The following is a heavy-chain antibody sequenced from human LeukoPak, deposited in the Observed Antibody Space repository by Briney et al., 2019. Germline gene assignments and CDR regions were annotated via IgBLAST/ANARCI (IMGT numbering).Heavy chain of an antibody. D-gene: IGHD6-13*01. J-gene: IGHJ2*01. V-gene: IGHV3-23*01. Sequence: PGGSLRLSCAASGFTFSSYAMSWVRQAPGKGLEWVSAISGSGGSTYYADSVKGRFTISRDNSKNTLYLQMNSLRAEDTAVYYCAKVPDYSSSWYDWYFDLWGRGTLVTVSS. CDR1: GFTFSSYA. CDR2: ISGSGGST. CDR3: AKVPDYSSSWYDWYFDL.